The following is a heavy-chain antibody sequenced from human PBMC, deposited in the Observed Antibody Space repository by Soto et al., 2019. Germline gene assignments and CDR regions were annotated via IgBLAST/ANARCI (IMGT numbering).Heavy chain of an antibody. CDR3: ARTRGSSFFDY. D-gene: IGHD2-15*01. Sequence: LSLTCNVSGGSISTANYYWSWFRQRPGKGLEWIGYIFYSGTTYTYYNLSLKSRLFMSLDTSKNTLTLWMTSVTAADTAVYYCARTRGSSFFDYWGQGTLVTVSS. V-gene: IGHV4-31*03. J-gene: IGHJ4*02. CDR1: GGSISTANYY. CDR2: IFYSGTT.